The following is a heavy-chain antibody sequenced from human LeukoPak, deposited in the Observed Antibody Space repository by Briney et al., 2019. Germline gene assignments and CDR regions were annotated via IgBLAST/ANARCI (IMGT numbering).Heavy chain of an antibody. Sequence: NPGGSLRLSCAASGVTFSSYGMHWVRQAPGKGLEWVSSISSSSSYIYYADSVKGRFTISRDNAKNSLYLQMNSLRAEDTAVYYCARLDLDRVVAAIVWGQGTLVTVSS. CDR3: ARLDLDRVVAAIV. J-gene: IGHJ4*02. CDR2: ISSSSSYI. V-gene: IGHV3-21*01. CDR1: GVTFSSYG. D-gene: IGHD2-15*01.